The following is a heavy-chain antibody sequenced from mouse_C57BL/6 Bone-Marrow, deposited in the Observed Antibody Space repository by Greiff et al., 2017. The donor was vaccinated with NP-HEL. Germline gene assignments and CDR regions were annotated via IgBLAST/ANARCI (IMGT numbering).Heavy chain of an antibody. V-gene: IGHV6-3*01. J-gene: IGHJ4*01. CDR1: GFTFSNYW. CDR3: TAYYDYDVPYAMDY. CDR2: IRLKSDNYAT. Sequence: EVQRVESGGGLVQPGGSMKLSCVASGFTFSNYWMNWVRPSPEKGLEWVAQIRLKSDNYATHYAESVKGRFTISRDDSKSSVYLQMNNLRAEDTGIYYCTAYYDYDVPYAMDYWGQGTSVTVSS. D-gene: IGHD2-4*01.